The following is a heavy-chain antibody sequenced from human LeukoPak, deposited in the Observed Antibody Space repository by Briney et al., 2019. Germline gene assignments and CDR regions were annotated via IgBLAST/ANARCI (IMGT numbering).Heavy chain of an antibody. CDR3: TKDMISGNGEYDAFDV. J-gene: IGHJ3*01. CDR2: IGNDL. Sequence: PGGSLRLSCAASGFTFNVYAMTWVRQAPGKGLEWVSTIGNDLYYTDSVRGRFTISRDDSKSTLYLQMNSLRAEDTAIYYCTKDMISGNGEYDAFDVWGQGTKVTVSS. V-gene: IGHV3-23*01. D-gene: IGHD3-22*01. CDR1: GFTFNVYA.